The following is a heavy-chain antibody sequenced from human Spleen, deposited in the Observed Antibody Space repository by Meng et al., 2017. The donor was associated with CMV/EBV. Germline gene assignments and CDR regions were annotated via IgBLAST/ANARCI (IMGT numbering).Heavy chain of an antibody. CDR2: ISWNTVRI. CDR1: ETRFIFDDYA. D-gene: IGHD3-3*01. CDR3: GRDLEIFGVVINSVLGH. Sequence: GGSLRLSCVASETRFIFDDYAMHWVRQAPGKGLEWVAGISWNTVRIAYADSVKGRFTISRDNAKNSLYLEMNSLRAEDTAVYYCGRDLEIFGVVINSVLGHWGQGTLVTVSS. J-gene: IGHJ1*01. V-gene: IGHV3-9*01.